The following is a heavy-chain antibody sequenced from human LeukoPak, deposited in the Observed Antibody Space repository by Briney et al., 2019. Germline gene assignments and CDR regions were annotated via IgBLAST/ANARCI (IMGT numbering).Heavy chain of an antibody. Sequence: SGPTLVNPTQTLTLTCTFSGFSLSTSGVGVGWIRQPPGKALEWLALIYWNDDKRYSPSLKSRLTITKDTSKNQVVLTMTNMDPVDTATYYCAHSGYYYDSSGYSGPLFDYWGQGTLVTVSS. D-gene: IGHD3-22*01. J-gene: IGHJ4*02. CDR3: AHSGYYYDSSGYSGPLFDY. CDR1: GFSLSTSGVG. V-gene: IGHV2-5*01. CDR2: IYWNDDK.